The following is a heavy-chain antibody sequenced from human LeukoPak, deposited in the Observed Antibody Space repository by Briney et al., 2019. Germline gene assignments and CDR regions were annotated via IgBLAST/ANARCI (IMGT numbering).Heavy chain of an antibody. V-gene: IGHV3-23*01. CDR2: ISGSGGST. Sequence: GGSLRLSCAASGFTFSSYAMSWVRQAPGKGLEWVSAISGSGGSTYYADSVKGRFTISRDNSKNTLYLQVNSLRAEDTAVYYCAKDPPAPIVGATTGNYWGQGTLVTVSS. D-gene: IGHD1-26*01. J-gene: IGHJ4*02. CDR3: AKDPPAPIVGATTGNY. CDR1: GFTFSSYA.